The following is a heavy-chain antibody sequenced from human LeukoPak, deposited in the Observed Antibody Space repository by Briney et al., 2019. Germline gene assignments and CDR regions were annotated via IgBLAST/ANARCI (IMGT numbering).Heavy chain of an antibody. J-gene: IGHJ5*02. D-gene: IGHD3-10*01. CDR3: ARGDWFETFDP. Sequence: ASVKVSCKASGYTFTSYDINWVRQATGQGLEWMGWMNPNSGNTGYAQKFQGRVTMTRNTSISTAYMELSSLRSEDTDVYYCARGDWFETFDPWGQEALVTVSS. CDR2: MNPNSGNT. CDR1: GYTFTSYD. V-gene: IGHV1-8*01.